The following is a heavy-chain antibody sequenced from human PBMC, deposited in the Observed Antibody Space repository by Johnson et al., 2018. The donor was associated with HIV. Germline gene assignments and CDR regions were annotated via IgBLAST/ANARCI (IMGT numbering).Heavy chain of an antibody. CDR3: ATFGYTSGWIVTDDAFDV. CDR2: ISYDGSST. CDR1: GFTFSSYA. V-gene: IGHV3-30-3*02. D-gene: IGHD6-19*01. Sequence: QEQLVESGGGVVQPGRSLRLSCTASGFTFSSYAMHWVRQAPGKGLEWVAVISYDGSSTYYAESLKGRISISRDNSMNPLYLQMNSLRAEDTAVYYCATFGYTSGWIVTDDAFDVWGHGTLVTVSS. J-gene: IGHJ3*01.